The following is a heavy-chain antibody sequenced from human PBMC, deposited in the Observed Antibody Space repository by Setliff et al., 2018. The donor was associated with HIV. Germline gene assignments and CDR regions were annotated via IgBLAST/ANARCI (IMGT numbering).Heavy chain of an antibody. CDR1: GYTFTSYY. D-gene: IGHD3-10*01. Sequence: ASVKVSCKAFGYTFTSYYIHWVRQAPGQGLEWMGRINPSGGSTSYAQKFQGRVTMTRDTSTSTVYMELSSLRSEDTATYYCARRGVPQQIDLDSWGHGTLVTVSS. V-gene: IGHV1-46*01. CDR3: ARRGVPQQIDLDS. J-gene: IGHJ5*01. CDR2: INPSGGST.